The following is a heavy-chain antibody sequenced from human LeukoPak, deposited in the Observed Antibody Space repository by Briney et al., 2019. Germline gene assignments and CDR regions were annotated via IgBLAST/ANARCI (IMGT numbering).Heavy chain of an antibody. J-gene: IGHJ4*02. CDR2: IYYSGST. CDR3: ARGVATVTTYFDY. Sequence: PSETVSLTCTVSGGSISSYYWSWIRQPPGKGLEWMGYIYYSGSTNYNPSLKSRVTISVDTSKNQFSLKLSSVTAADTAVYYCARGVATVTTYFDYWGQGTLVTVSS. D-gene: IGHD4-17*01. V-gene: IGHV4-59*01. CDR1: GGSISSYY.